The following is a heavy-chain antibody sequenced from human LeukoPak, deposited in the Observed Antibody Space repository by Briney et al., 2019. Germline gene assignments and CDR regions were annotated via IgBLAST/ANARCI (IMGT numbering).Heavy chain of an antibody. CDR2: IYYSGST. J-gene: IGHJ6*03. V-gene: IGHV4-39*01. CDR3: ARSDCSSTSCPHAGYYYYMDV. D-gene: IGHD2-2*01. Sequence: SETLSLTCTVSGGSFSSSSYYWGCIRQPPGKGLEWIGSIYYSGSTYYNPSLKSRVAISVDTSKNQFSLKLSSVTAADTAVYYCARSDCSSTSCPHAGYYYYMDVWGKGTTVTVSS. CDR1: GGSFSSSSYY.